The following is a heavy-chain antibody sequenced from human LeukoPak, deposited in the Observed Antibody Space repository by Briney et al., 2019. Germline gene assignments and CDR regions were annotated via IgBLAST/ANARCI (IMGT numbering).Heavy chain of an antibody. CDR1: GFTFSSYW. D-gene: IGHD5-12*01. Sequence: GRSLRLSCAASGFTFSSYWMHWVRQAPGKGLMWVSRINSDGSITNYADSVKGRFTISRDNAKNTLYLQMNSLRAEDTAVYYCARVRATFSPHFDNWGQGTLVTVSS. CDR2: INSDGSIT. J-gene: IGHJ4*02. CDR3: ARVRATFSPHFDN. V-gene: IGHV3-74*01.